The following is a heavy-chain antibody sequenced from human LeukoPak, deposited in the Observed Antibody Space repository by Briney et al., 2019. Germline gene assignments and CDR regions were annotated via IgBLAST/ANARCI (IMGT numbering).Heavy chain of an antibody. J-gene: IGHJ3*02. D-gene: IGHD3-16*02. CDR3: AREWSSDHSWGSYRSHSFDI. V-gene: IGHV4-59*01. Sequence: AVTLSLPCSISNGSISHFHWKWMRQLPGKGLEWIGYIYYSGTTNYNPSLHTRVTLSVDTSKRLFSLKLNSGTAADTAVYYCAREWSSDHSWGSYRSHSFDIWDQGKVVTVSS. CDR1: NGSISHFH. CDR2: IYYSGTT.